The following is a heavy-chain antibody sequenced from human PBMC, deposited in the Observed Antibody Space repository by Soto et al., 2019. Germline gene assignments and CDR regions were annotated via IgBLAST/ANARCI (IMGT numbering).Heavy chain of an antibody. J-gene: IGHJ4*02. CDR2: TYYTGST. CDR1: GGSISSTRYY. Sequence: QLQLQESGPGLVKPSETLSLTCTVSGGSISSTRYYWGWIRQPPGKGLEWIGTTYYTGSTYYNPSPKSRVTISVDMSKNQFSLKVRSVTAADTAVYYCVSGPGTTADYWGQGTLVTVSS. V-gene: IGHV4-39*01. D-gene: IGHD1-1*01. CDR3: VSGPGTTADY.